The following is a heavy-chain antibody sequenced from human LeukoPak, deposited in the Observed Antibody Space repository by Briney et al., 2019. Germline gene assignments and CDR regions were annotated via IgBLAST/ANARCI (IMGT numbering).Heavy chain of an antibody. J-gene: IGHJ3*02. Sequence: PSETLSLTCTVSGGSISSSSYYWGWIRQPPGKGLEWIGSIYYSGSTYYNPSLKSRVTISVDTSKNQFSLKLSSVTAADTAVYYCARGLAGLDTFDIWGQGTMVTVSS. V-gene: IGHV4-39*07. CDR3: ARGLAGLDTFDI. CDR1: GGSISSSSYY. D-gene: IGHD2-15*01. CDR2: IYYSGST.